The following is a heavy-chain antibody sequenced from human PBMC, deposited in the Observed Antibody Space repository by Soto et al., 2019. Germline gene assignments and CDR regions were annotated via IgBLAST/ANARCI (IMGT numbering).Heavy chain of an antibody. J-gene: IGHJ6*02. CDR2: ISAYNGNT. CDR3: ARDSQIVGQPRNYYYYGMDV. CDR1: GYTFTSYG. D-gene: IGHD3-16*02. V-gene: IGHV1-18*01. Sequence: QVKLVQSGAEVKKPGASVKVSCKASGYTFTSYGISWVRQAPGQGLEWMGWISAYNGNTNYAQKLQGRVTMTTDTSTSTAYMELRSLRSHDTAVYYCARDSQIVGQPRNYYYYGMDVWGQGTTVTVSS.